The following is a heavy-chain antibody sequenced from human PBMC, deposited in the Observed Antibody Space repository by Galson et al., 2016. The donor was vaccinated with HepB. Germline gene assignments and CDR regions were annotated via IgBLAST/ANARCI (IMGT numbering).Heavy chain of an antibody. V-gene: IGHV4-30-4*01. J-gene: IGHJ4*01. D-gene: IGHD3-16*01. CDR1: GGSISSGDYY. Sequence: TLSLTCTVSGGSISSGDYYWSWVRQPPGKGLEWIGYIFRDGTTYYNPSLKSRFIISVDTSKNQFSLKLISVTAADTAMYYCARATVHLGESGIGFWGQGTLVTVSS. CDR3: ARATVHLGESGIGF. CDR2: IFRDGTT.